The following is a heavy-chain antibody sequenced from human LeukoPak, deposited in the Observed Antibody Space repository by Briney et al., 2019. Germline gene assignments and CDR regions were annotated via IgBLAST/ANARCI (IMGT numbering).Heavy chain of an antibody. CDR2: FDPEDGET. CDR3: ARDRAVAGTTYFDY. D-gene: IGHD6-19*01. Sequence: ASVKVSCKVSGYTLTLLSMHWVRQAPGKGLEWMGGFDPEDGETIYAQKFQGSVTMTEGTSTDTAYMELSSLRSEDTAVYYCARDRAVAGTTYFDYWGQGTLVTVSS. J-gene: IGHJ4*02. CDR1: GYTLTLLS. V-gene: IGHV1-24*01.